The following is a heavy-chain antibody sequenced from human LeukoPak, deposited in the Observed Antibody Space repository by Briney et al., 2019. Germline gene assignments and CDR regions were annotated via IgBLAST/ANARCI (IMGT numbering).Heavy chain of an antibody. CDR1: GFTFISYG. D-gene: IGHD3-10*01. J-gene: IGHJ4*02. CDR3: AIKAKGDY. CDR2: IRYDGSNK. Sequence: GGSLRLSCAASGFTFISYGMHWVRQAPGKGLEWVTFIRYDGSNKYYADSVKGRFTISRDNSKNTLYLQMNSLRAEDTAVYYSAIKAKGDYWGQGTLVTVSS. V-gene: IGHV3-30*02.